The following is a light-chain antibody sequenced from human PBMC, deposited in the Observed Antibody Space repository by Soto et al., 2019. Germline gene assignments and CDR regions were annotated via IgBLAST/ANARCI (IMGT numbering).Light chain of an antibody. J-gene: IGKJ4*01. V-gene: IGKV3-15*01. CDR3: QQYSNWPPVLT. CDR1: QSVSSSY. CDR2: GAS. Sequence: EIVLTQSPGTLSLSPGERATFSCRASQSVSSSYIAWYQQKPGQAPRLLIFGASTRATDIPARFSGSGSGTEFTLTISSLQSEDFAVYYCQQYSNWPPVLTFGGGTKVDIK.